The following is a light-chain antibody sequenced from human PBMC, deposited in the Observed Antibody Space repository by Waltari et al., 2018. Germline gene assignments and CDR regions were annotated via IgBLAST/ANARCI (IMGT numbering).Light chain of an antibody. CDR3: QQSYSTPST. Sequence: DIQMTQSPSSLSASVGDRVTITCRESQSISSYLNWYQQKPGKAPKLLIYAASSLQSGVPSRFSGSGSGTDFTLTIRSLQPEDFATYYCQQSYSTPSTFGQGTKVEIK. CDR2: AAS. J-gene: IGKJ1*01. CDR1: QSISSY. V-gene: IGKV1-39*01.